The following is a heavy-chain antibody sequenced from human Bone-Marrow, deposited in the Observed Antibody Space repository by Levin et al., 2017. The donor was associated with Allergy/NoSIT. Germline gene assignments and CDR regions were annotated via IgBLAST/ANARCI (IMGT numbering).Heavy chain of an antibody. CDR1: GFTFSSYA. D-gene: IGHD6-13*01. CDR3: AQVLSSSWYQNSY. Sequence: PGGSLRLSCAASGFTFSSYAMSWVRQAPGKGLEWVSAISGSGGSTYYADSVKGRFTISRDNSKNTLYLQMNSLRAEDTAVYDCAQVLSSSWYQNSYWGQGTLVTVSA. V-gene: IGHV3-23*01. J-gene: IGHJ4*02. CDR2: ISGSGGST.